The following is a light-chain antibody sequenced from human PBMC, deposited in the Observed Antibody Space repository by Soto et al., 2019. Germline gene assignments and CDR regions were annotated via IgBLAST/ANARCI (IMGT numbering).Light chain of an antibody. CDR2: VAS. Sequence: IVLTQSPATLSLSPGERAILSCRASQSVDSNYFAWYQHKPGQAPRLLIYVASNRARGVPARFSGSGSGTDFTIPISRLEAEDFAVYYCQQYGSSVWTFGQGTKVEIK. J-gene: IGKJ1*01. V-gene: IGKV3-20*01. CDR3: QQYGSSVWT. CDR1: QSVDSNY.